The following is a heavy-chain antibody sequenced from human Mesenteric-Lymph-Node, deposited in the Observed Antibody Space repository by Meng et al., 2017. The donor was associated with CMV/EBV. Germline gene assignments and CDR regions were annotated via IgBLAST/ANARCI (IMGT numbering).Heavy chain of an antibody. Sequence: YGGSFSGYYWRWIRQPPGKGLEWIGEINHSGSTNYNPSLKSRVTISVDTSKNQFSLKLSSVTAADTAVYYCARHSSSWYFRNWFDPWGQGTLVTVSS. CDR1: GGSFSGYY. J-gene: IGHJ5*02. D-gene: IGHD6-13*01. CDR2: INHSGST. CDR3: ARHSSSWYFRNWFDP. V-gene: IGHV4-34*01.